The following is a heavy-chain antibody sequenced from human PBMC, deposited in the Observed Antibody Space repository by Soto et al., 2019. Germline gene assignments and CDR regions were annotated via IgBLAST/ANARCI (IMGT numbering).Heavy chain of an antibody. CDR1: GFTFSSYA. CDR3: ARSASQPYYYNIDD. J-gene: IGHJ4*02. D-gene: IGHD3-10*01. Sequence: QVQLVESGGGVVQPGRSLRLSCAASGFTFSSYAMHWVRQAPGNGLEWVAVMSFDGSNEYSADSVKGRITISRDNSKDTMYLQMKSLIAEDTAIYYCARSASQPYYYNIDDWGQGTLVTVSS. CDR2: MSFDGSNE. V-gene: IGHV3-30-3*01.